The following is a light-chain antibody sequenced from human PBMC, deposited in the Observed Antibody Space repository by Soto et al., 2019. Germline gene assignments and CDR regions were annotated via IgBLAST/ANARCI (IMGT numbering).Light chain of an antibody. CDR2: GAS. V-gene: IGKV3-20*01. CDR3: QQYSSSPIT. CDR1: QSVSSN. Sequence: EIVLTQSPGTLSLSRWERATLSCMASQSVSSNLAWYQQKPGQAPRLLIYGASSRATGIPDRFSGGGSGTDFSLTISRLDPEDFAVYYCQQYSSSPITFGQGTRLEIK. J-gene: IGKJ5*01.